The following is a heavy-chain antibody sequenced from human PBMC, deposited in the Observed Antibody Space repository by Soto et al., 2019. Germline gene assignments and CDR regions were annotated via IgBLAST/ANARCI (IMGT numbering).Heavy chain of an antibody. CDR2: IYYSGST. CDR3: AKVMDYYDSSGYSPPHGYFDY. J-gene: IGHJ4*02. Sequence: TLSLAGTVSVGSISSGGFYWNWFLQHPGKGLECIGYIYYSGSTYYNPSLKSRVTISMDTSQNQFSLRLTSVTAADTAVYYCAKVMDYYDSSGYSPPHGYFDYWGQGTLVSVSS. D-gene: IGHD3-22*01. V-gene: IGHV4-31*03. CDR1: VGSISSGGFY.